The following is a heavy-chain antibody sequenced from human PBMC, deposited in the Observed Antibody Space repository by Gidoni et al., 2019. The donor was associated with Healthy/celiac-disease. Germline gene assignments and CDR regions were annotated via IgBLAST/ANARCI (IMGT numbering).Heavy chain of an antibody. D-gene: IGHD3-22*01. V-gene: IGHV3-43*02. CDR3: AKDRLKYYYDSSGYPTHY. Sequence: EVQLVESWGGVVQPGGYLRLACAASGFTFDDYAMHWVRQAPGKSLEWVSLISGDGGSTYYADSVKGRFTISRDNSKNSLYLQMNSLRTEDTALYYCAKDRLKYYYDSSGYPTHYWGQGTLGHRLL. CDR2: ISGDGGST. J-gene: IGHJ4*02. CDR1: GFTFDDYA.